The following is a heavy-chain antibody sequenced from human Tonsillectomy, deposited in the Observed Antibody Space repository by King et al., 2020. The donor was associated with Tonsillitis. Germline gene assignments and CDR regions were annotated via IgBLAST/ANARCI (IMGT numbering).Heavy chain of an antibody. D-gene: IGHD3-22*01. CDR3: ARVYDSSGYLGY. CDR2: INDSEST. J-gene: IGHJ4*02. CDR1: GGTFSGYY. Sequence: QVQLQQWGAGLLKPSETLSLTCAVYGGTFSGYYWSWIRQPPGKGLEWIGEINDSESTNYNPSLMSRVTISVDTSKNQFSLKRSSVTAADTAVYYCARVYDSSGYLGYWGQGTRVTVSS. V-gene: IGHV4-34*01.